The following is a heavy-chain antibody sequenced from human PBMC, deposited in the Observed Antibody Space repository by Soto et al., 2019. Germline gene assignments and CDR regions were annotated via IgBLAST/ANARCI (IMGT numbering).Heavy chain of an antibody. Sequence: PSETLSLTCTVSGGSISSGGYYWSWIRQHPGKGLEWIGYIYYSGSTYYNPSLKSRVTISVDTSKNQFSLKLSSVTAADTAVYYCAIDLIIGPPDAFAISGQRTTVLVSS. V-gene: IGHV4-31*03. J-gene: IGHJ3*02. CDR3: AIDLIIGPPDAFAI. CDR2: IYYSGST. D-gene: IGHD3-16*01. CDR1: GGSISSGGYY.